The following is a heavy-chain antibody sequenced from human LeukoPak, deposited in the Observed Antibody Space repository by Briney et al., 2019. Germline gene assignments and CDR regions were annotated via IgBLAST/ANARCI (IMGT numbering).Heavy chain of an antibody. J-gene: IGHJ4*02. D-gene: IGHD5-18*01. Sequence: GGTLRLSCAASGFTFSSYGMSWVRQAPGKGLEWVSAISGSGGSTYYADSVKGRFIISRDNSKNTLYLQMNSLRAEDTAVYYCAKDHEYSYGYGDFDYWGQGTLVTVSS. CDR3: AKDHEYSYGYGDFDY. CDR1: GFTFSSYG. CDR2: ISGSGGST. V-gene: IGHV3-23*01.